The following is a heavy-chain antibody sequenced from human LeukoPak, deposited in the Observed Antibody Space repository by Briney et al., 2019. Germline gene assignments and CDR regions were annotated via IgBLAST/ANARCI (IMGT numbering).Heavy chain of an antibody. Sequence: PSETLSLTCTVSGGSLSPYYWTWIRQPPGKGLEWSGYIYHTGTTRYNPSLNSRVTISVETSKNQFSLRLNSVTAADTAIYYCARPDSGDHGNIPHWGQGTLVTVSS. CDR1: GGSLSPYY. J-gene: IGHJ1*01. D-gene: IGHD1-26*01. CDR3: ARPDSGDHGNIPH. CDR2: IYHTGTT. V-gene: IGHV4-59*08.